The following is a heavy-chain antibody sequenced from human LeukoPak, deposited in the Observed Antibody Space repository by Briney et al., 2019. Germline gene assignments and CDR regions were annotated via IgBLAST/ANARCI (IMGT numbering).Heavy chain of an antibody. V-gene: IGHV3-23*01. J-gene: IGHJ4*02. CDR2: ITGSGGST. Sequence: GGSLRLSCAASGVTFSNHAMSWVRQAPGKGLEWVSGITGSGGSTYHAESVKGRFTISRDNSKNTLYLEMNSLRAEDTAVYFCAKDLSPAADGTYFDFWGQGTLVTVSS. CDR3: AKDLSPAADGTYFDF. D-gene: IGHD6-13*01. CDR1: GVTFSNHA.